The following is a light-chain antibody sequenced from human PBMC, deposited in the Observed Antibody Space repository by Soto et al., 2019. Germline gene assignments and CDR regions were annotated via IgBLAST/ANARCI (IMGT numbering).Light chain of an antibody. CDR1: SSDVGAYKY. Sequence: QSVLTQPPSASGSPGQSVTISCTGTSSDVGAYKYVSWYQQYPGKAPKLMIYEVSKRPSGVPDRFSGSKSGNTASLTVSGRPAEDEADYYCTSYVGSDIWVFGGGTKLNVL. J-gene: IGLJ3*02. CDR3: TSYVGSDIWV. V-gene: IGLV2-8*01. CDR2: EVS.